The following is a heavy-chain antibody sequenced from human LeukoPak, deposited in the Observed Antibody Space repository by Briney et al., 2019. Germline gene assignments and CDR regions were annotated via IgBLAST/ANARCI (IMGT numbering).Heavy chain of an antibody. V-gene: IGHV3-30*03. CDR1: GFSFSSYG. CDR3: TREGMGTTFSAWFDP. Sequence: GRSLRLSCAASGFSFSSYGMHWVRQAPGKGLEWVAVVSSDGSIDYYADSVRGRFTVSRDNSKNTLYLQVNSLRVEDTAVYYCTREGMGTTFSAWFDPWGQGTLVTVPS. CDR2: VSSDGSID. D-gene: IGHD1-7*01. J-gene: IGHJ5*02.